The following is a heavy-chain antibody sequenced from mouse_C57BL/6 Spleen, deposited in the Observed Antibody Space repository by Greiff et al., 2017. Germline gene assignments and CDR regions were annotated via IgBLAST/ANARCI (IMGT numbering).Heavy chain of an antibody. D-gene: IGHD4-1*02. CDR3: ARSSTGTGGYYFDY. J-gene: IGHJ2*01. CDR2: IRNKANGYTT. Sequence: EVMLVESGGGLVQPGGSLSLSCAASGFTFPDYYMSWVRQPPGTALEWLGFIRNKANGYTTEYSASVKGRFTISRDNSQSILYLQMNALRAEDSATYYCARSSTGTGGYYFDYWGQGTTLTVSS. V-gene: IGHV7-3*01. CDR1: GFTFPDYY.